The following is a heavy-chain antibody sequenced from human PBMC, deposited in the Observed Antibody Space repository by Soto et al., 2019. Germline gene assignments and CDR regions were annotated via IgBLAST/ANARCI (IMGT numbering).Heavy chain of an antibody. CDR2: IIPIFGTA. CDR1: GGTFSSYA. D-gene: IGHD2-15*01. CDR3: ARAPPEGYCSGGSCPTYYFDY. Sequence: QVQLVQSGAEVKQPGTSVKVSCKASGGTFSSYAISWVRQAPGQGLEWMGGIIPIFGTANYAQKFQGRVTITADKSTITAYMELSSLRSEDTAVYYCARAPPEGYCSGGSCPTYYFDYWGQGTLVTVSS. J-gene: IGHJ4*02. V-gene: IGHV1-69*06.